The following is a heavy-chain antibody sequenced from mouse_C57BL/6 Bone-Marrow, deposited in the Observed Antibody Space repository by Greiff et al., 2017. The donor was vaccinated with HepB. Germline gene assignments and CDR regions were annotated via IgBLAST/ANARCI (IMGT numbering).Heavy chain of an antibody. Sequence: QVQLQQSGAELARPGASVKLSCKASGYTFTSYGISWVKQRTGQGLEWIGEIYPRSGNTYYNEKFKGKATLTADKSSSTAYMELRSLTSEDSAVYFCARDDYYGSRTYFDYWGQGTTLTVSS. D-gene: IGHD1-1*01. CDR2: IYPRSGNT. V-gene: IGHV1-81*01. CDR1: GYTFTSYG. CDR3: ARDDYYGSRTYFDY. J-gene: IGHJ2*01.